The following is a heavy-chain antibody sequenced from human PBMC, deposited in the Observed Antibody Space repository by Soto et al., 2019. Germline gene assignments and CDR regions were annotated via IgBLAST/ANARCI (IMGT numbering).Heavy chain of an antibody. J-gene: IGHJ6*02. V-gene: IGHV5-10-1*01. CDR3: ASQRYNWNYLQYYYYYGMDV. CDR2: IDPSDSYT. D-gene: IGHD1-7*01. Sequence: LEWMGRIDPSDSYTNYSPSFQGHVTISADKSISTAYLQWSSLKASDTAMYYCASQRYNWNYLQYYYYYGMDVWGQGTTVTVSS.